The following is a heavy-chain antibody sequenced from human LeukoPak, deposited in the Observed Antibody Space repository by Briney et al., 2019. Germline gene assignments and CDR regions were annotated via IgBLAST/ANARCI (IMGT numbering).Heavy chain of an antibody. D-gene: IGHD3-10*01. CDR2: INHSGST. Sequence: SETLSLTCAVYGGSFSGYYWSWIRQPPGKGLEWLGEINHSGSTNYNPSLKSRVTISVDTSKNQFSLKLSSVTAADTAVYYCARLQGSGSYYRRDYWGQGTLVTASS. J-gene: IGHJ4*02. CDR3: ARLQGSGSYYRRDY. V-gene: IGHV4-34*01. CDR1: GGSFSGYY.